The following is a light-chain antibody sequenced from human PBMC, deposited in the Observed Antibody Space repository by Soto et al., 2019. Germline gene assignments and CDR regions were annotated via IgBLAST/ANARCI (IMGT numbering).Light chain of an antibody. CDR3: QQSYSTPLT. J-gene: IGKJ4*01. CDR1: QSISSY. Sequence: QRNPSPSPMSACVGDRVSVTCWASQSISSYLNWYQQKPGKAPKLLIYAASSLQSGVPSRFSGSGSGTDFTLTISCLQPDDFATYYCQQSYSTPLTFGGGTQVDIK. V-gene: IGKV1-39*01. CDR2: AAS.